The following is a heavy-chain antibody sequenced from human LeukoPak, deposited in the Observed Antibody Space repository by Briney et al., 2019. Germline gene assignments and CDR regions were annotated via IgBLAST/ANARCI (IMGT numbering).Heavy chain of an antibody. J-gene: IGHJ4*02. CDR3: ARGHYTSDWCYFDY. Sequence: GGSLRLSCAASGFTFTTYEMNWVRQAPGKGLEWVSFISSSGSIIYYADSVQGRFTISRDNAKNSLYPQMNSLRAEDTAVYYCARGHYTSDWCYFDYWGQGTLVTVSS. CDR1: GFTFTTYE. CDR2: ISSSGSII. D-gene: IGHD6-19*01. V-gene: IGHV3-48*03.